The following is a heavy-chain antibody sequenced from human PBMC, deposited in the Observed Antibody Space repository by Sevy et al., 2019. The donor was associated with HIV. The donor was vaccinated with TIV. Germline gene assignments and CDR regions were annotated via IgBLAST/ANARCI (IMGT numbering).Heavy chain of an antibody. CDR3: AKEGSGSYYDRDAFDI. CDR1: AFTFSSYA. CDR2: ISGSGGST. V-gene: IGHV3-23*01. Sequence: GGSLRLSCAASAFTFSSYAMSWVRQAPGKGLEWVSAISGSGGSTYYADSVKGRFTISRDNSKNTLYLQMNSLRAEDTAVYYCAKEGSGSYYDRDAFDIWGQGTMVTVSS. J-gene: IGHJ3*02. D-gene: IGHD1-26*01.